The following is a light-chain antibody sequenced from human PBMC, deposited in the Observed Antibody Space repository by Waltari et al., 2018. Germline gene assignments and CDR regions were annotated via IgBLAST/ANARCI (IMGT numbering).Light chain of an antibody. V-gene: IGLV3-10*01. Sequence: SYELTQPPSVSVSPGQTARITCPGDALSKKYAYWYQQKSGQAHVLVIYEDIKRPTGIPERFSCSSSGTTATLTISGAHVDDEADYYCYSTDFSGHDRVFGGGTKLTIL. CDR1: ALSKKY. CDR2: EDI. CDR3: YSTDFSGHDRV. J-gene: IGLJ3*02.